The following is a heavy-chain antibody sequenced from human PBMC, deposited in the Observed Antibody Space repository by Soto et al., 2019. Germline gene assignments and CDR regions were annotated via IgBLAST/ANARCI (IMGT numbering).Heavy chain of an antibody. Sequence: QLHESGPGLVKPWETMSLTCTVSGVFLSSGSYFWGWIRPPPGKGLEWIGSAHSSGGTSYNPSLKSPLTISVVNSKNYFSVSLNSVPAADTAGYYWAKLQVSTPIDTDVDSMGQGMLV. CDR2: AHSSGGT. CDR1: GVFLSSGSYF. J-gene: IGHJ4*02. D-gene: IGHD4-17*01. V-gene: IGHV4-39*02. CDR3: AKLQVSTPIDTDVDS.